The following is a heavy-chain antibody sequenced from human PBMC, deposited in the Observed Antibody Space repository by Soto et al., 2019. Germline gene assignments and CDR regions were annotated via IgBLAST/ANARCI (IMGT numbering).Heavy chain of an antibody. CDR3: AREMSVVVVAATRYYYGMDV. J-gene: IGHJ6*02. V-gene: IGHV1-18*01. CDR2: ISAYNGNT. Sequence: QVQLVQSGAEVKKPGASVKVSCKASGYTFTSYGISWVRQAPGQGLEWMGWISAYNGNTNYAQKRQGRVTMTTDTPTSTAYMELRSLRSDDTAVYYCAREMSVVVVAATRYYYGMDVWGQGTTVTVSS. D-gene: IGHD2-15*01. CDR1: GYTFTSYG.